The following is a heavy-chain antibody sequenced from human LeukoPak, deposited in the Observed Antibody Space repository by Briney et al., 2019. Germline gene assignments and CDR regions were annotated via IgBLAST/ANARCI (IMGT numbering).Heavy chain of an antibody. D-gene: IGHD5-12*01. CDR3: ARVGMATSNY. J-gene: IGHJ4*02. V-gene: IGHV4-34*01. CDR2: INHSGST. CDR1: GGSFSGYY. Sequence: SETLSFTCAVYGGSFSGYYWSWIRQPPGNGLEWIGEINHSGSTNYNPSLKSRVTISVDTSKNQFSLKLSSVTAADTAVYYCARVGMATSNYWGQGTLVTVSS.